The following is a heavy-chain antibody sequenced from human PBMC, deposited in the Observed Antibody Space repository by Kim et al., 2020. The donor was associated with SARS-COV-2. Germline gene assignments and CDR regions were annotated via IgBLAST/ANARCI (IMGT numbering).Heavy chain of an antibody. CDR3: AREEDNYYYYGMDV. CDR1: GYTFTSYA. V-gene: IGHV7-4-1*02. J-gene: IGHJ6*02. Sequence: ASVKVSCKASGYTFTSYAMNWVRQAPGQGLEWMGWINTNTGNPTYAQGFTGRFVFSLDTSVSTAYLQISSLKAEDTAVYYCAREEDNYYYYGMDVWGQGTTVTVSS. CDR2: INTNTGNP.